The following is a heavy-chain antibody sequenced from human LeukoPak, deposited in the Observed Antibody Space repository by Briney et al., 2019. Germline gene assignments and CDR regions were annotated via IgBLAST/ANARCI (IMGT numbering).Heavy chain of an antibody. CDR2: IYYSGST. J-gene: IGHJ4*02. V-gene: IGHV4-59*12. CDR1: GGSISSYY. CDR3: ARAPPSYYFDY. D-gene: IGHD6-6*01. Sequence: KSSETLSLTCTVSGGSISSYYWSWIRQPPGKGLEWIGYIYYSGSTNYNPSLKSRVTISVDTSKNQFSLKLSSVTAADTAVYYCARAPPSYYFDYWGQGTLVTVSS.